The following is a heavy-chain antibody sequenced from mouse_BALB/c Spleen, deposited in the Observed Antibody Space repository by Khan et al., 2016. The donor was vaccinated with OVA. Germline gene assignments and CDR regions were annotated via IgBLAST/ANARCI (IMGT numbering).Heavy chain of an antibody. CDR2: ISTYYGDV. CDR1: GYTFTDFT. Sequence: VQLQQSGAELVRPGVSVKISCKGSGYTFTDFTMHWVKQSHAKSLEWIGVISTYYGDVTYNQKFKGKATMTVDKSPSTAYMELARLTSEDSAIYYCARGGGGNRFAYWGQGTLVTVSA. V-gene: IGHV1S137*01. CDR3: ARGGGGNRFAY. J-gene: IGHJ3*01.